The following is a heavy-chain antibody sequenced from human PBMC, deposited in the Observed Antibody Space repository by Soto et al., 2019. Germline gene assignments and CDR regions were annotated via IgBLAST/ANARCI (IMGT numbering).Heavy chain of an antibody. CDR2: IYYSGST. CDR3: ARASDYGDYVGAFDI. Sequence: SETLSLTCTVSCGSISSYYWSWIRQPPGKGLEWIGYIYYSGSTNYNPSLKSRVTISVDTSKNQFSLKLSSVTAADTAVYYCARASDYGDYVGAFDIWGQGTVVTVSS. CDR1: CGSISSYY. J-gene: IGHJ3*02. V-gene: IGHV4-59*01. D-gene: IGHD4-17*01.